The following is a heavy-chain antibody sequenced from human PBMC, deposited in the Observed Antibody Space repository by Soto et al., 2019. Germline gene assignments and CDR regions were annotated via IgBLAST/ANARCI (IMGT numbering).Heavy chain of an antibody. CDR3: AKSRDILTGPLYYFDY. V-gene: IGHV3-23*01. CDR2: ISGSGGST. D-gene: IGHD3-9*01. CDR1: GFTFSSYA. Sequence: PGGSLRLSCAASGFTFSSYAMSWVRQAPGKGLEWVSAISGSGGSTYYADSVKGRFTISRDNSKNTLYLQMNSLRAEDTAVYYCAKSRDILTGPLYYFDYWGQGTLVTVSS. J-gene: IGHJ4*02.